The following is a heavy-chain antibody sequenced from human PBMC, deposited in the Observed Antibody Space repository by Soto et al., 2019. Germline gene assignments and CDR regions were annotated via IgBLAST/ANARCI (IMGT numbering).Heavy chain of an antibody. CDR1: GGSISSGNSYA. D-gene: IGHD3-10*01. CDR3: ARAVAPYFGTWFDP. J-gene: IGHJ5*02. V-gene: IGHV4-30-2*01. CDR2: ISHTGRT. Sequence: QLQLQESGSGLVKPSQTLSLTCAVSGGSISSGNSYAWSWIRQPPGKGLECVGSISHTGRTSYNPSLKGRVPMSVDKSKNQFSLKLSSVTAADMAVYYCARAVAPYFGTWFDPWGQGSLVIVSS.